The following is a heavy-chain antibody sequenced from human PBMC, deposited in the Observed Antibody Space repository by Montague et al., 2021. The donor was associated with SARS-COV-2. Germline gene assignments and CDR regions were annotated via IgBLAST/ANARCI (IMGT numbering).Heavy chain of an antibody. CDR2: INHSGGT. D-gene: IGHD3-10*01. CDR3: ARGARQGYGFRLGSFDY. J-gene: IGHJ4*02. CDR1: GGSFSGYY. Sequence: SETLSLTCAVYGGSFSGYYWNWIRRPPGKGLEWIGEINHSGGTNYNPSLKSRVTMSVDTSKNPFSLKLSSVTAADTAVYYCARGARQGYGFRLGSFDYWGQGTPVTVSS. V-gene: IGHV4-34*01.